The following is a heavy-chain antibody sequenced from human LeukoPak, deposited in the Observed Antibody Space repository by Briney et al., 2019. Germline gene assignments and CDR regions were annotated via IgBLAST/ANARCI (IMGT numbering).Heavy chain of an antibody. J-gene: IGHJ6*02. V-gene: IGHV1-69*04. CDR2: IIPILGIA. D-gene: IGHD3-3*01. Sequence: SVKVSCKASGGTFSSYAISWVRQAPGQGLKWMGRIIPILGIANYAQKFQGRVTITADKSTSTAYMELRSLRSDDTAVYYCATTGGPPLYYDFWSGPSDVWGQGTTVTVSS. CDR3: ATTGGPPLYYDFWSGPSDV. CDR1: GGTFSSYA.